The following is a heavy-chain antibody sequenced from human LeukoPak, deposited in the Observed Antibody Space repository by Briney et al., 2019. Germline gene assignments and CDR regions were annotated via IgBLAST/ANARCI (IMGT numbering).Heavy chain of an antibody. CDR2: ISSSGSTI. D-gene: IGHD6-19*01. Sequence: GGSLRLSCAASGFTFSNYEMNWVRQAPGQGLEWVSYISSSGSTIYYADSVKGRFTISRDNAKNSLYLQMNSLRAEDTAVYYCASSFPGIAVAGTSFFDYWGQGTLVTVSS. CDR3: ASSFPGIAVAGTSFFDY. CDR1: GFTFSNYE. J-gene: IGHJ4*02. V-gene: IGHV3-48*03.